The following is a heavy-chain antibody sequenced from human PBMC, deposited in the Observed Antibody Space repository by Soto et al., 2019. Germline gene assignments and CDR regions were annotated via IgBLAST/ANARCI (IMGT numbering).Heavy chain of an antibody. Sequence: QVQLVQSGAEVKKPGASVKVSCKASGYTFTSYDINWVRQATGQGLEWMGWMNPNSGNIGYAQKFQGRVTMTRDTSISTAYMEMSSLRSEDTAVYYCAKSSDSGGSGFDYWGQGTLVTVSS. J-gene: IGHJ4*02. V-gene: IGHV1-8*01. CDR3: AKSSDSGGSGFDY. D-gene: IGHD2-15*01. CDR2: MNPNSGNI. CDR1: GYTFTSYD.